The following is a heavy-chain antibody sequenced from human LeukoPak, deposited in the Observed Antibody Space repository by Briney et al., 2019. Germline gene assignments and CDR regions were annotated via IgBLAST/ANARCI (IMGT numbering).Heavy chain of an antibody. CDR1: GFTFSSYA. Sequence: GGSLRLSCAASGFTFSSYAMSWVRQAPGKGLEWVSAISGSGGSTYYADSVKGRFTISRDNSKNTLYLQMNNLRAEDTAVYYCAKDQVLRYFDWLFYWGQGTLVTVSS. CDR3: AKDQVLRYFDWLFY. V-gene: IGHV3-23*01. D-gene: IGHD3-9*01. J-gene: IGHJ4*02. CDR2: ISGSGGST.